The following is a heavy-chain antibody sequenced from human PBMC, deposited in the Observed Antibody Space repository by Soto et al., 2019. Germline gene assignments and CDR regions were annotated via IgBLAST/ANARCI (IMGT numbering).Heavy chain of an antibody. CDR2: IKSKTDGGTT. D-gene: IGHD3-10*01. CDR3: TTVLRITMVRGVIDYYGMDV. CDR1: GFTFSNAW. V-gene: IGHV3-15*07. Sequence: PGGSLRLSCAASGFTFSNAWMNRVRQAPGKGLEWVGRIKSKTDGGTTDYAAPVKGRFTISRDDSKNTLYLQMNSLKTEDTAVYYCTTVLRITMVRGVIDYYGMDVWGQGTTVTVSS. J-gene: IGHJ6*02.